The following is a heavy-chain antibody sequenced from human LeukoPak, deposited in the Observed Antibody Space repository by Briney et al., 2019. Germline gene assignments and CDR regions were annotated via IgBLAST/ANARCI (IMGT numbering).Heavy chain of an antibody. J-gene: IGHJ4*02. Sequence: PGGSLRLSCAASGFTFSIYSMNRVRQSPGKGLEWVSSMSSSSSYINYADSVKGRFTISRDNAKNSLYLQMNSLRAEDTAVYYCARGAVAGPPYFDYWGQGTLVTVSS. CDR3: ARGAVAGPPYFDY. CDR1: GFTFSIYS. CDR2: MSSSSSYI. D-gene: IGHD6-19*01. V-gene: IGHV3-21*01.